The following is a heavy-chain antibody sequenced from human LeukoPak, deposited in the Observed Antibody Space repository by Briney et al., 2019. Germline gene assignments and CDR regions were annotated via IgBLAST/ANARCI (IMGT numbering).Heavy chain of an antibody. CDR3: ARGYYDSSGYRPYFDY. Sequence: TGGSLRLSCAASGFTFSGYNMNWVRQAPGKGLEWVSVIYSGGSTYYADSVKGRFTISRDNSKNTLYLQMNSLRAEDTAVYYCARGYYDSSGYRPYFDYWGQGTLVTVSS. CDR2: IYSGGST. D-gene: IGHD3-22*01. V-gene: IGHV3-53*01. CDR1: GFTFSGYN. J-gene: IGHJ4*02.